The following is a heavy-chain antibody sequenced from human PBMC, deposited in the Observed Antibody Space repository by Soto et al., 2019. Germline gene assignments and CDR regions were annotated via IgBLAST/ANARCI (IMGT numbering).Heavy chain of an antibody. CDR2: IVVVSGNT. Sequence: QMQLVQSVPEVKKPGTSVKVSCKASGFTFTHSAMQWVRQARGQSLEWIGWIVVVSGNTNYAPTFQASVSITWYMSTFTAYMELTRLRTQATAVYYCAAEYCYGGRDTRGGIDWGQGTLFNVSS. CDR3: AAEYCYGGRDTRGGID. J-gene: IGHJ4*02. D-gene: IGHD2-15*01. V-gene: IGHV1-58*02. CDR1: GFTFTHSA.